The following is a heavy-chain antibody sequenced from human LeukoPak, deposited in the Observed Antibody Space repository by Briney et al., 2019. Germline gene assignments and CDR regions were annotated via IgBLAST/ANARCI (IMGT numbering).Heavy chain of an antibody. Sequence: HPGGSLRLSCAASGFTFSSYAMSWVRRAPGKGLEWVSAISGSGGSTYYADSVKGRFTISRDNSKNTLYLQMNSLRAEDTAVYYCAKDLLFGYGDYAGFDYWGQGTLVTVSS. CDR2: ISGSGGST. J-gene: IGHJ4*02. CDR1: GFTFSSYA. CDR3: AKDLLFGYGDYAGFDY. V-gene: IGHV3-23*01. D-gene: IGHD4-17*01.